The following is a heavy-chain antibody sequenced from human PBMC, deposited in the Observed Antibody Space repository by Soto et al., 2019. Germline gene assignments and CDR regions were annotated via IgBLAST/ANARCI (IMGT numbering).Heavy chain of an antibody. CDR3: AIARMVPPRSAFDA. CDR1: AGSISNFY. J-gene: IGHJ4*02. V-gene: IGHV4-59*01. D-gene: IGHD3-10*01. Sequence: SETRSLTCTVSAGSISNFYWSWIRQPPGKGLEWIGYISSSGNTNYNPSLKSRASISVYTSKSQFSLNLTSVTAADTGVYYCAIARMVPPRSAFDAWGQGTPVTVSS. CDR2: ISSSGNT.